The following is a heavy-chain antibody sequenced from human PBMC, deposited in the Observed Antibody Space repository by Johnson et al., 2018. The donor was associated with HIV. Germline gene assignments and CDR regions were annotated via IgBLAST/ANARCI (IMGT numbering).Heavy chain of an antibody. CDR1: GFTFSSYG. D-gene: IGHD5-12*01. V-gene: IGHV3-30*02. J-gene: IGHJ3*02. CDR3: AKDQHGPLVPTVMRDDAFDI. CDR2: IRSDGSNE. Sequence: QVQLVESGGGVVQPGGSLRLSCAASGFTFSSYGMHWVRQAPGKGLEWVAFIRSDGSNEYYADSVKGRFTISRDNSKNTLYLQMNSLGAGDTAVYYCAKDQHGPLVPTVMRDDAFDIWGQGTMVTVSS.